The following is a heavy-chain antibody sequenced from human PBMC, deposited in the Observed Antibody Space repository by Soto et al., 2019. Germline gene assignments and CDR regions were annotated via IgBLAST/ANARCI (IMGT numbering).Heavy chain of an antibody. J-gene: IGHJ4*02. CDR3: AREGQFGDFDH. V-gene: IGHV3-23*01. CDR2: ISGSAVT. D-gene: IGHD3-10*01. Sequence: EVQLLESGGDLVQPGGSQRLSCAASGFIFSSFVMTWVRQAPGKGLEWVSGISGSAVTYYADSVRGRFTASRDNSKNTLYLQMNSLSVEDTAVYYCAREGQFGDFDHWGQGTLVTVSS. CDR1: GFIFSSFV.